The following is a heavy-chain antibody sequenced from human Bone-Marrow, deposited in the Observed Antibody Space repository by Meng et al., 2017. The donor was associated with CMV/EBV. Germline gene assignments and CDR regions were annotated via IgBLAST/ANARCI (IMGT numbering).Heavy chain of an antibody. J-gene: IGHJ4*02. D-gene: IGHD6-19*01. V-gene: IGHV1-2*02. CDR1: GYTFTDYY. CDR3: ARVNSPGMTVAAY. CDR2: INPNSGGT. Sequence: ASVKVSCKASGYTFTDYYMQWVRQAPGQGLEWMGWINPNSGGTNYAQKFQGRVTMTRDTSSSTAYMELSRLRSDDTAVYYCARVNSPGMTVAAYWGQGPLVTGSS.